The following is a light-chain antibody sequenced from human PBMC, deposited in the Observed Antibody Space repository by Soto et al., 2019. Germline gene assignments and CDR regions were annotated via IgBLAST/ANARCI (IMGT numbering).Light chain of an antibody. CDR2: GSS. Sequence: EIVLTQSPGTLSLSPGERATLSCRASQSVSSSYLAWYQQKPGQAPRLLIYGSSSRATVIPDRFSGSGSVKDFTLTISRLEPEDFAVYYCQQYGSAPETFGQGTKLEIK. CDR1: QSVSSSY. J-gene: IGKJ2*01. V-gene: IGKV3-20*01. CDR3: QQYGSAPET.